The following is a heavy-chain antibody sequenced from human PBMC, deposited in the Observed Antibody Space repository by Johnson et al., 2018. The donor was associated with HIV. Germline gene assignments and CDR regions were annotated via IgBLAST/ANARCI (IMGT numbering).Heavy chain of an antibody. Sequence: EVQLVESGGGWVQPGRSLTLSCAASGFNFDDYAMHWVRQAPGKGLEWVSGIRWNSETTVYAASVKGRFIISRDNAKNSLYLQMNSLRPEDTAFYYCVKGSNFGGTPDAFSIWRHGTLVTVSS. J-gene: IGHJ3*02. CDR2: IRWNSETT. D-gene: IGHD3-3*01. CDR3: VKGSNFGGTPDAFSI. V-gene: IGHV3-9*01. CDR1: GFNFDDYA.